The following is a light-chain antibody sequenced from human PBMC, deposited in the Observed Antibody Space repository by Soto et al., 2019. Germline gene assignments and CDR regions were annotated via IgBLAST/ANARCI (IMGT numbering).Light chain of an antibody. CDR2: EVT. V-gene: IGLV2-14*01. CDR3: TSYTSNTALV. Sequence: QSALTQPASVSGSPGQSITISCTGTSSDVGGYDSVSWYQQHPGKAPKLIIYEVTNRPSGVSDRFSGSKSGSTASLTISGLQAEDEADYHCTSYTSNTALVFGTGTKLTVL. J-gene: IGLJ1*01. CDR1: SSDVGGYDS.